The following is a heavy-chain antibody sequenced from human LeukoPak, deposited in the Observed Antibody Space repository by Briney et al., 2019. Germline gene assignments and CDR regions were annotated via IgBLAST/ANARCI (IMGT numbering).Heavy chain of an antibody. Sequence: GESLRLSCAVSGFTFSSYWMSWVRQAPGKGLEWMANITQDGSEKYYVDSVKGRFPISRDNAKNSLYLQMNSLRAEDTAVYYCARSPVYCGGDCYSNYWGQGTLVTVSS. J-gene: IGHJ4*02. CDR2: ITQDGSEK. D-gene: IGHD2-21*02. CDR3: ARSPVYCGGDCYSNY. CDR1: GFTFSSYW. V-gene: IGHV3-7*04.